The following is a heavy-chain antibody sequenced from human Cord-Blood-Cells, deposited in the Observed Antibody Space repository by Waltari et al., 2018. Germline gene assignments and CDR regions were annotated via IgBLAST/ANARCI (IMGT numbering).Heavy chain of an antibody. D-gene: IGHD2-2*01. CDR2: IYYRGST. V-gene: IGHV4-39*01. CDR3: AGHDNGYQLLYAFDI. J-gene: IGHJ3*02. CDR1: GGSISSSSYY. Sequence: QLQLQESGPGLVKPSETLSLTCTVSGGSISSSSYYWGWIRQPPGKGLEWIGRIYYRGSTYDDPSLKGRVTISLDTSKNQFSLKLSSVTAADTAVYYCAGHDNGYQLLYAFDIWGQGTMVTVSS.